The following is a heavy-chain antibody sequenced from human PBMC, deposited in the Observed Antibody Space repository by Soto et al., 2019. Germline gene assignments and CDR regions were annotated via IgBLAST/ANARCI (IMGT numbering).Heavy chain of an antibody. V-gene: IGHV3-23*01. Sequence: EVQLLESGGGLVQPGGSLRLSCAASGFTFSAYAMGWVRQAPGKGLEWVSTIHGGGGATHYADSVKGRFTISRDDSKNTLYAQMNSLRAEDTAVYSWAKFEGHPLEYWYLDFWGRGTLVTVSS. J-gene: IGHJ2*01. CDR2: IHGGGGAT. D-gene: IGHD1-1*01. CDR3: AKFEGHPLEYWYLDF. CDR1: GFTFSAYA.